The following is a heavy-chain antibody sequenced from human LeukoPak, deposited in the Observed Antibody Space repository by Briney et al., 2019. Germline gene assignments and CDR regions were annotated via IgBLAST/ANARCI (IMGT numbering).Heavy chain of an antibody. D-gene: IGHD1-1*01. J-gene: IGHJ5*02. CDR1: GFTFSSYW. CDR2: INSDGSST. Sequence: PGGSLRLSCAASGFTFSSYWMHWVRQAPGKGLVWVSRINSDGSSTSYADSVKGRFTISGDNAKNTLYLQMNSLRAEDTAVYYCARVGTTGTGGFDPWGQGTLVTVSS. CDR3: ARVGTTGTGGFDP. V-gene: IGHV3-74*01.